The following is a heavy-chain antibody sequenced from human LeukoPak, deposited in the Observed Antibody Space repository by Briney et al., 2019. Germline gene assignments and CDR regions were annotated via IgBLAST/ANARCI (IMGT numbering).Heavy chain of an antibody. CDR1: GYTFTTYF. Sequence: ASVKVSCKASGYTFTTYFMHWVRQAPGQGLEWVGIINPSGGGTTYAQKFQGRVTMTRDTSTSTVYMDLSSLRSEDTAVYYCARGPNYYDSNGYDDTFDMWGQGTMVTVSS. D-gene: IGHD3-22*01. CDR2: INPSGGGT. CDR3: ARGPNYYDSNGYDDTFDM. V-gene: IGHV1-46*01. J-gene: IGHJ3*02.